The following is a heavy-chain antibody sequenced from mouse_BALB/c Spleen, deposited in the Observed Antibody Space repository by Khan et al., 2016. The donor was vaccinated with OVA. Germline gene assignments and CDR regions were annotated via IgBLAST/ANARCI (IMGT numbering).Heavy chain of an antibody. CDR2: ISYSGST. CDR1: GYSITRDYA. V-gene: IGHV3-2*02. J-gene: IGHJ4*01. Sequence: VQLKESGPGLVKPSQSLSLTCTVTGYSITRDYAWNWIRQFPGNKLEWMGYISYSGSTSYNPSLKSRISITRDTSKNQSFLQLNSVTTEDTATYYCARGNYYGYAMDYWGQGTSVTVSS. D-gene: IGHD1-1*01. CDR3: ARGNYYGYAMDY.